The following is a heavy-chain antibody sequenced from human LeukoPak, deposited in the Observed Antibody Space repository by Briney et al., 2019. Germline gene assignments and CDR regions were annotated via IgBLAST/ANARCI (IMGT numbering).Heavy chain of an antibody. Sequence: GGSLRLSCVGSGFTFRSHAMSWVRQAPEKGLEFVSGIYENGGTTYYADSVKGRFSISRDNSKNTLYLQMDSLRGEDTAVYYCAKDFRIGYSAHFDYWGQGALVIVSS. J-gene: IGHJ4*02. CDR2: IYENGGTT. CDR3: AKDFRIGYSAHFDY. D-gene: IGHD2-21*01. CDR1: GFTFRSHA. V-gene: IGHV3-23*01.